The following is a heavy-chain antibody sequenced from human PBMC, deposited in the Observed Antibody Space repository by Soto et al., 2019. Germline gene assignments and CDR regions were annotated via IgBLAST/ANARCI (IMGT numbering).Heavy chain of an antibody. CDR1: GYSFNTYW. V-gene: IGHV5-51*01. D-gene: IGHD6-13*01. J-gene: IGHJ4*02. Sequence: PVESLKISCKGSGYSFNTYWIGWVRQMPGKGLEWMGIVYPGDSDTRYCTSFQGQVTISADKSISTAYLQWSSLKASDTAMHYCARHSSITAAGHGYWRQGNLVTVTA. CDR2: VYPGDSDT. CDR3: ARHSSITAAGHGY.